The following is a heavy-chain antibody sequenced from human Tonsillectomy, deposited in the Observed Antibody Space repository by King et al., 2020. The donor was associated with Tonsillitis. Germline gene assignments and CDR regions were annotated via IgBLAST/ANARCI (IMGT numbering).Heavy chain of an antibody. CDR1: GGSFSDYY. Sequence: QVQLQQWGAGLLKPSETLSLTCAVYGGSFSDYYWSWIRQSPGKGLEWIGEINHSGSANYNPSLKSRVPISVDPSKNQFSLQLNSVPAADTAVYYCARSRGLADYWGQGALVTVSS. CDR3: ARSRGLADY. J-gene: IGHJ4*02. CDR2: INHSGSA. D-gene: IGHD3-3*02. V-gene: IGHV4-34*01.